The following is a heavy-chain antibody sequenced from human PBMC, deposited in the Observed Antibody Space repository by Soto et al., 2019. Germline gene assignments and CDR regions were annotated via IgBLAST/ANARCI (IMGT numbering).Heavy chain of an antibody. CDR2: IRSKAYGGTT. CDR1: GFTFGDYA. D-gene: IGHD3-3*01. CDR3: TRDPPPFTIFGVVIDGVDWFDP. J-gene: IGHJ5*02. V-gene: IGHV3-49*03. Sequence: PGGSLRLSCTASGFTFGDYARSWFRQAPGKGLEWVGFIRSKAYGGTTEYAASVKGRFTISRDDSKSIAYLQMNSLKTEDTAVYYCTRDPPPFTIFGVVIDGVDWFDPWGQGTLVTVSS.